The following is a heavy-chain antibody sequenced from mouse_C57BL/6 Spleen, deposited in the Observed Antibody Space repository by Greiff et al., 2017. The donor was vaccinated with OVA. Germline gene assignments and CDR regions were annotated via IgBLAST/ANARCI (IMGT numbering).Heavy chain of an antibody. Sequence: VQLQQSGAELVRPGASVTLSCKASGYTFTDYEMHWVKQTPVHGLEWIGAIDPETGGTAYNQKFKGKAILTADKSSSTAYMELRSLTSEDSAVYYGTREGLPLDAMDYWGQGTSVTVSS. CDR3: TREGLPLDAMDY. CDR2: IDPETGGT. V-gene: IGHV1-15*01. J-gene: IGHJ4*01. D-gene: IGHD2-4*01. CDR1: GYTFTDYE.